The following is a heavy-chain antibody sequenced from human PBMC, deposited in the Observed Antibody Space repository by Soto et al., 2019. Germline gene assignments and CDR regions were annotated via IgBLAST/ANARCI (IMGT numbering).Heavy chain of an antibody. CDR2: ISTNGGST. CDR3: AREGGSYYFDY. CDR1: GFTFSSHA. V-gene: IGHV3-64*01. J-gene: IGHJ4*02. Sequence: GGSLRLSCAATGFTFSSHAMHWVRQAPGKGLEYVSTISTNGGSTYNANSVKGRFTISRDNSKNTLYLQMGSLRAEDMAVYYCAREGGSYYFDYWGQGT. D-gene: IGHD1-26*01.